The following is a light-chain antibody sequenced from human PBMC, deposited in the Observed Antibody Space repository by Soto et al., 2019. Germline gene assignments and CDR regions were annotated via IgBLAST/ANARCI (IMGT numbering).Light chain of an antibody. CDR1: QSVLLSYNNKNY. J-gene: IGKJ1*01. Sequence: DIVMTQSPDSLAVSLGERATINCKSSQSVLLSYNNKNYLAWFQQKPGQPPKLLIYWASTRESGVTDRFSGSGPGTDFTLTISSLQAEDVYVYYCYQYSSTPWTFGQGTKVVIK. V-gene: IGKV4-1*01. CDR2: WAS. CDR3: YQYSSTPWT.